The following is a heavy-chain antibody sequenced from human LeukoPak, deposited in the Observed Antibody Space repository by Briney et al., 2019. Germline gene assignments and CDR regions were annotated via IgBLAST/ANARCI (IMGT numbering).Heavy chain of an antibody. CDR3: ARGTRLEGYYDSSGYYETIDDY. CDR1: GGSFSGYY. CDR2: INHSGST. Sequence: SETLSLTCAVYGGSFSGYYWSWIRQPPGTGLEWIGEINHSGSTNYNPSLKSRVTISVDTSKNQFSLKLSSVTAADTAVYYCARGTRLEGYYDSSGYYETIDDYWGQGTLVTVSS. D-gene: IGHD3-22*01. J-gene: IGHJ4*02. V-gene: IGHV4-34*01.